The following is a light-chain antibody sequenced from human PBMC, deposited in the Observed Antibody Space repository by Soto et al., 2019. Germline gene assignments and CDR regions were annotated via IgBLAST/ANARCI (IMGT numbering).Light chain of an antibody. CDR1: QSVLYSSNNKNY. Sequence: DIVMTQSPDSLAVSLGERATINCKSSQSVLYSSNNKNYLAWYQQKPGQHPNLLIYWASTRESGVPDRFSGSGSGTDFTLTISSLQAEDVAVYYCQQYYSTPYTFGQGTKLEMK. J-gene: IGKJ2*01. CDR3: QQYYSTPYT. V-gene: IGKV4-1*01. CDR2: WAS.